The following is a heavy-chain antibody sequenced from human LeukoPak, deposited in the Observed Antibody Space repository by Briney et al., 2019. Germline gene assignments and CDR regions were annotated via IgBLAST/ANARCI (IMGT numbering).Heavy chain of an antibody. V-gene: IGHV3-23*01. J-gene: IGHJ6*03. CDR3: AKMAGDRNYYYYCMDV. D-gene: IGHD6-19*01. CDR2: ISGSGGST. Sequence: GGSLRLSCAASGFTFSSYAMSWVRQAPGKGLEWVSAISGSGGSTYYADSVKGRFTISRDNSKNTLYLQMNSLRAEDTAVYYCAKMAGDRNYYYYCMDVWGKGTTVTVSS. CDR1: GFTFSSYA.